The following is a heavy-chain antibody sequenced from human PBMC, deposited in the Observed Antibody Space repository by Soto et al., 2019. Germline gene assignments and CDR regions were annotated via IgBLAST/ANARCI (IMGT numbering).Heavy chain of an antibody. CDR2: IVVGSGNT. CDR3: AADHGDLSSRYYYYYGMDV. J-gene: IGHJ6*02. CDR1: GFTFTSSA. V-gene: IGHV1-58*01. Sequence: QMQLVQSGPEVKKPGTSVKVSCKASGFTFTSSAVQWVRQARGKRLEWIGWIVVGSGNTNYAQKFQERVTITRDMSTCTAYMELSSLRSEDTAVYYCAADHGDLSSRYYYYYGMDVWGQGTTVTVSS.